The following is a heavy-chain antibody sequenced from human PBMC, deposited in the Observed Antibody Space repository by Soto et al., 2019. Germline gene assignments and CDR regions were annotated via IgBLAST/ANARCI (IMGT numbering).Heavy chain of an antibody. D-gene: IGHD2-2*01. J-gene: IGHJ6*02. CDR3: ARDLGGYCSSTSCRYYGMDV. CDR1: GFTFSSYG. CDR2: IWYDGSNK. Sequence: GGSLRLSCAASGFTFSSYGMHWVRQAPGKGLEWVAVIWYDGSNKYYADSVKGRFTISRDNSKNTLYLQMNSLRAEDTAVYYCARDLGGYCSSTSCRYYGMDVWGQGTTVTVSS. V-gene: IGHV3-33*01.